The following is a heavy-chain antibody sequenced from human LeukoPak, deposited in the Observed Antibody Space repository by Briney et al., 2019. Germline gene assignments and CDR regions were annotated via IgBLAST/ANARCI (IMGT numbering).Heavy chain of an antibody. Sequence: GGSLRLSCAASGFTFSSYAMHWVRQAPGKGLEWVAVISYDGSNKYYADSVKGRFTISRDNSKNTLYLQMNSLRAEDTAVYYCAKDIRITNSGWPYYFDYWGQGTLVTVSS. CDR3: AKDIRITNSGWPYYFDY. CDR2: ISYDGSNK. D-gene: IGHD6-19*01. V-gene: IGHV3-30*04. J-gene: IGHJ4*02. CDR1: GFTFSSYA.